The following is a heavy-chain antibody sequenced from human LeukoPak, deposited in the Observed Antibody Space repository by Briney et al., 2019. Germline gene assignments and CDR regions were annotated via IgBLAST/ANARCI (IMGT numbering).Heavy chain of an antibody. CDR1: GYTLTELS. Sequence: ASVKVSCKVSGYTLTELSMHWVRQAPGKGLEWMGGFDPEDGETIYAQKFQGRVIMTRNISISTAYMELSSLRSEDSAVYYCARVKYNWNDIFENWFDPWGQGTLVTVSS. CDR3: ARVKYNWNDIFENWFDP. V-gene: IGHV1-24*01. CDR2: FDPEDGET. D-gene: IGHD1-1*01. J-gene: IGHJ5*02.